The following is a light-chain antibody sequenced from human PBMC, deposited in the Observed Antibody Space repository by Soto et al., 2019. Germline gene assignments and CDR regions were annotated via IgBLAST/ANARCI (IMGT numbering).Light chain of an antibody. J-gene: IGKJ4*01. V-gene: IGKV3-20*01. CDR3: QQYGNSPPT. CDR1: QSVGNRY. CDR2: GAS. Sequence: IVLTQSPGTLSLSPGDRATVSCRASQSVGNRYLAWYQQKPGQALRLLIYGASNRATGIPDRFSGSGSGTDFTLTISRLEPEDFAVCYCQQYGNSPPTVGGGTKVDIK.